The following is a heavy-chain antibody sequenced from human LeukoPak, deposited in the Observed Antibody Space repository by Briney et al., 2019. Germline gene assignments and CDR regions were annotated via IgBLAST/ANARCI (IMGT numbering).Heavy chain of an antibody. CDR3: ARDLSGSGSYSSIYYYYGMDV. D-gene: IGHD3-10*01. V-gene: IGHV3-21*01. Sequence: GGSLRLSCAASGFTFSSYSMNWVRQAPGKGLEWVSSISSSSSYIYYADSVKGRFTISRDNAKNSLYLQVNSLRAEDTAVYYCARDLSGSGSYSSIYYYYGMDVWGQGTTVTVSS. J-gene: IGHJ6*02. CDR1: GFTFSSYS. CDR2: ISSSSSYI.